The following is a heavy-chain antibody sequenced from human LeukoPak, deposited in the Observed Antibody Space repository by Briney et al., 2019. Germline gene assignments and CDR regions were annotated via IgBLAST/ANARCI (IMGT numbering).Heavy chain of an antibody. CDR3: ARAYRARWLQLWARAFGI. CDR2: INHSGST. Sequence: SETLSLTCAVYGGSFSGYYWSWIRQPPGKGLEWIGEINHSGSTNYNPSLKSRVTISVDTSKNQFSLKLSSVTAADTAVYYCARAYRARWLQLWARAFGIWGQGTMVTVSS. J-gene: IGHJ3*02. V-gene: IGHV4-34*01. D-gene: IGHD5-24*01. CDR1: GGSFSGYY.